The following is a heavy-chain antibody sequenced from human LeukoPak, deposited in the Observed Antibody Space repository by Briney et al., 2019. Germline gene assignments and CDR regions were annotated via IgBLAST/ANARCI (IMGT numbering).Heavy chain of an antibody. CDR2: IIPIVGIA. Sequence: SVKVSCKASGGTFSSYAFSWVRQAPGQGLEWMGRIIPIVGIANYAQKFQGRVTVTADKSTSTAYMELSSLRSEDTAVYYCAREQYSYGYADYWGQGTLVTVSS. J-gene: IGHJ4*02. CDR1: GGTFSSYA. CDR3: AREQYSYGYADY. D-gene: IGHD5-18*01. V-gene: IGHV1-69*04.